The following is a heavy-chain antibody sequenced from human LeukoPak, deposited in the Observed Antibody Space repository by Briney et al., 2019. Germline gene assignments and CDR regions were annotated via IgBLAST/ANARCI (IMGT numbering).Heavy chain of an antibody. J-gene: IGHJ4*02. CDR2: ISSSGSTI. D-gene: IGHD5-18*01. CDR1: GFTFSDYY. CDR3: ARVTAMVKVVDY. V-gene: IGHV3-11*01. Sequence: PGGSLRLSCAASGFTFSDYYMSWIRQAPGKGLEWVSYISSSGSTIYYADSVKGRFTISRDNAKNPLYLQMNSLRAEDTAVYYCARVTAMVKVVDYWGQGTLVTVSS.